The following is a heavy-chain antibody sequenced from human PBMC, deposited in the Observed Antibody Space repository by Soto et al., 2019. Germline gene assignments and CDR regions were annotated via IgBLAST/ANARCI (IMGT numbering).Heavy chain of an antibody. Sequence: RASVKVSCKVSGYTLTELSMHWVRQAPGKGLEWMGGFDPEDGETIYAQKFQGRVTMTEDTSTDTAYMELSSLRSEDTAVYYCATHRPFPYDSSGPDAFDIWGQGTMVTVSS. V-gene: IGHV1-24*01. CDR1: GYTLTELS. J-gene: IGHJ3*02. CDR3: ATHRPFPYDSSGPDAFDI. CDR2: FDPEDGET. D-gene: IGHD3-22*01.